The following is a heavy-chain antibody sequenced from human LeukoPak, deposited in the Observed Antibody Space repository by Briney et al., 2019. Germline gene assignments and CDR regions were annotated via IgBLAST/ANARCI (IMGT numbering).Heavy chain of an antibody. Sequence: PGGSLRLSCAASGFTFSTYAMTWVRQAPGKGLEWVSGISRSGDNTYYADSVKGRFTISRDNSKNTLYLQMNSLRAEDTALYYCARNGRPIVVEWYFDLWGRGSLVTVSS. CDR3: ARNGRPIVVEWYFDL. J-gene: IGHJ2*01. CDR2: ISRSGDNT. V-gene: IGHV3-23*01. D-gene: IGHD3-22*01. CDR1: GFTFSTYA.